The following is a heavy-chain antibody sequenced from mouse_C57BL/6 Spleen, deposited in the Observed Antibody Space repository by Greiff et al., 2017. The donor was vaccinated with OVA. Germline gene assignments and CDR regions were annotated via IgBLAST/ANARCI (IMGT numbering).Heavy chain of an antibody. J-gene: IGHJ4*01. CDR3: ARDGTGGAMDY. Sequence: EVQGVESGGGLVKPGGSLKLSCAASGFTFSSYAMSWVRQTPEKRLEWVATISDGGSYTYYPDNVKGRFTISRDNAKNNLYLQMSHLKSEDTAMYYCARDGTGGAMDYWGQGTSVTVSS. V-gene: IGHV5-4*01. CDR2: ISDGGSYT. D-gene: IGHD2-14*01. CDR1: GFTFSSYA.